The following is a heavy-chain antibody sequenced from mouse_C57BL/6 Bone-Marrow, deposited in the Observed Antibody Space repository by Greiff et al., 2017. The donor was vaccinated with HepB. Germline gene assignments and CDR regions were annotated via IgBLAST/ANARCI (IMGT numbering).Heavy chain of an antibody. D-gene: IGHD3-2*02. J-gene: IGHJ3*01. CDR3: ASDQGGFAY. CDR2: IWGVGST. V-gene: IGHV2-6*01. CDR1: GFSLTSYG. Sequence: VMLVESGPGLVAPSQSLSITCTVSGFSLTSYGVDWVRQSPGKGLEWLGVIWGVGSTNYNSALKSRLSISKDNSKSQVFLKMNSLQTDDTAMYYCASDQGGFAYWGQGTLVTVSA.